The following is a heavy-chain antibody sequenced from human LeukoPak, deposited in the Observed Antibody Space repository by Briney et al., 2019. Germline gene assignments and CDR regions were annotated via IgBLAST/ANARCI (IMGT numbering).Heavy chain of an antibody. D-gene: IGHD5-24*01. CDR3: ARDSGDGYVD. J-gene: IGHJ4*02. CDR1: GLTFSTYW. V-gene: IGHV3-7*01. Sequence: PGGSLRLSCAASGLTFSTYWMSWVRQAPGKGLEWVANIKQDGSEKYYVDSVKGRFTISRDNAKNSLYLQMNSLRAEDTAVYYCARDSGDGYVDWGQGTLVTVSS. CDR2: IKQDGSEK.